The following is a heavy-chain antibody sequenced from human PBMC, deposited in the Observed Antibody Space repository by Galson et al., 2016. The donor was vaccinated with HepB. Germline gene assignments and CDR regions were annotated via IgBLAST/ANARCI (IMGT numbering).Heavy chain of an antibody. CDR2: ISSSSSYT. CDR1: GFTFSDYY. Sequence: SLRLSCAASGFTFSDYYMSWLRQAPGKGLEWVSYISSSSSYTNYADSVKGRFTISRDNAKNSLYLQMNSLRAEDTAVYYCARSAPGGYSTMVVWGKGTTVTVSS. J-gene: IGHJ6*04. V-gene: IGHV3-11*06. CDR3: ARSAPGGYSTMVV. D-gene: IGHD5-12*01.